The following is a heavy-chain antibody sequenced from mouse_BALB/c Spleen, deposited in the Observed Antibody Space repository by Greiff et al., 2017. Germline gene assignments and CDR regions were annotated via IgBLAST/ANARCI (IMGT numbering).Heavy chain of an antibody. CDR1: GFTFSSYT. CDR2: ISSGGSYT. J-gene: IGHJ2*01. CDR3: TREGIYYGY. Sequence: EVHLVESGGGLVKPGGSLKLSCAASGFTFSSYTMSWVRQTPEKRLEWVATISSGGSYTYYPDSVKGRFTISRDNAKNTLYLQMSSLKSEDTAMYYCTREGIYYGYWGQGTTLTVSS. V-gene: IGHV5-6-4*01.